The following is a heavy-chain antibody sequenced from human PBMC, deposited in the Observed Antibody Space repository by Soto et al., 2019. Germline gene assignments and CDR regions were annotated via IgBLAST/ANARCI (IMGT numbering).Heavy chain of an antibody. D-gene: IGHD1-26*01. CDR1: GDSVSSNSAA. CDR3: ARGEQYSGRSFDY. Sequence: SRTLSLTCGISGDSVSSNSAAWNWLRQSPSRGLEWLGRTYYRSKWYNDYAVSVESRITINPDTSKNHFSLQLNFVTPEDTAVYFCARGEQYSGRSFDYWGQGTLVTVSS. CDR2: TYYRSKWYN. V-gene: IGHV6-1*01. J-gene: IGHJ4*02.